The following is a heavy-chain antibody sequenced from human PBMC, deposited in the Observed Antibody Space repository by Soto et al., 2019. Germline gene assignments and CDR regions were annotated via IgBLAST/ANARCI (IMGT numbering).Heavy chain of an antibody. CDR3: ARGLVPAANTAMVTALSY. J-gene: IGHJ4*02. CDR2: IWYDGSNK. D-gene: IGHD2-2*01. V-gene: IGHV3-33*01. CDR1: GFTFSSYG. Sequence: QVQLVESGGGVVQPGRSLRLSCAASGFTFSSYGMHWVRQAPGKGLEWVAVIWYDGSNKYYADSVKGRFTISRDNSKHTLYLQMNSLRAEDTDVYYFARGLVPAANTAMVTALSYWGQGTLVTVSS.